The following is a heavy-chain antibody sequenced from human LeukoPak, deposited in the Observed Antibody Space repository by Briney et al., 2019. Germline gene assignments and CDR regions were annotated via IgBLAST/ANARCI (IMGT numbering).Heavy chain of an antibody. D-gene: IGHD3-22*01. V-gene: IGHV1-18*01. Sequence: GASVKVSCKASGYTFTSYGISWVRQAPGQGLEWMGWISAYNGNTNYAQKLQGRVTMTTDTSTSTAYMELRSLRSDDTAVYYCARGPLLYYYDSSGYFDYWGQGTLVTVSS. CDR2: ISAYNGNT. J-gene: IGHJ4*02. CDR3: ARGPLLYYYDSSGYFDY. CDR1: GYTFTSYG.